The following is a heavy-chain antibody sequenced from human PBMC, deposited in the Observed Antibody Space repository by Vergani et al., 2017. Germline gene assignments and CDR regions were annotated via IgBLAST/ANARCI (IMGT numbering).Heavy chain of an antibody. CDR2: IYHSGST. D-gene: IGHD3-22*01. CDR1: NDSVSNTFYY. Sequence: QVQLQESGPGLVKPSETLSLTCTVSNDSVSNTFYYWGWIRQTPGKGLEWIGEIYHSGSTNYNPSLKSRVTISVDKSKNQFSLKLSSVTAADTAVYYCARATLDSSGYYPWLWDYWGQGTLVTVSS. CDR3: ARATLDSSGYYPWLWDY. J-gene: IGHJ4*02. V-gene: IGHV4-39*07.